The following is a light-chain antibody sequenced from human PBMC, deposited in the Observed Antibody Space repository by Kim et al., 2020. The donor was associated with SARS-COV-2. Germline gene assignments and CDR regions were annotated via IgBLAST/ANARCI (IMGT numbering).Light chain of an antibody. Sequence: EIVLTQSPATLSLSLGERATLSCRASQSVSSYLAWYQQKPAQAPRLLIYDASNRATGIPARFSGSGSGTDFTLTISSLEPDDFAVYYCQQRSNWPLTFGGGTKVDIK. J-gene: IGKJ4*01. CDR1: QSVSSY. CDR2: DAS. CDR3: QQRSNWPLT. V-gene: IGKV3-11*01.